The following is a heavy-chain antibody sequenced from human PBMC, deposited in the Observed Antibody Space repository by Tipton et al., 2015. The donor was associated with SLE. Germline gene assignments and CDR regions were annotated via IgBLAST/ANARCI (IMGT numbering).Heavy chain of an antibody. V-gene: IGHV4-59*08. Sequence: LRLTCAVYGGSFSGDYWSWIRQPPGKGLEWVGFIYLDSGSTKNNPSLESRVIISTDTSKNQVSLKVTSVTAADTAVYYCARHSLRGYSGYDRPYFDYWGQGTLVTVSS. CDR2: IYLDSGST. J-gene: IGHJ4*02. CDR1: GGSFSGDY. CDR3: ARHSLRGYSGYDRPYFDY. D-gene: IGHD5-12*01.